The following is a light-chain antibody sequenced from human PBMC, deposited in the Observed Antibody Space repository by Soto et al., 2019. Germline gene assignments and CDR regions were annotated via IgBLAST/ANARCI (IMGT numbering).Light chain of an antibody. Sequence: QPVLTQSPSASASLGASVKFTCTLSSGHSSYAIAWHQQQPEKGPRYLMKLNSDGSHNKGDGIPDRFSGSSSGAERYLTISSLQSEDEADYYCQTWDTGSVIFGGGTKHTVL. J-gene: IGLJ2*01. CDR1: SGHSSYA. V-gene: IGLV4-69*01. CDR2: LNSDGSH. CDR3: QTWDTGSVI.